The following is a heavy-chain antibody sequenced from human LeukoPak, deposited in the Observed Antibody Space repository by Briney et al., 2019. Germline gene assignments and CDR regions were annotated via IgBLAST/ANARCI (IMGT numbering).Heavy chain of an antibody. CDR2: ISSSGSTI. J-gene: IGHJ1*01. CDR1: GFTFSSYE. CDR3: ARFAVANYAEYFQH. V-gene: IGHV3-48*03. Sequence: GGSLRPSCAASGFTFSSYEMNWVRQAPGKGLEWVSYISSSGSTIYYADSVKGRFTISRDNAKNSLYLQMNSLRAEDTAVYYCARFAVANYAEYFQHWGQGTLVTVSS. D-gene: IGHD4/OR15-4a*01.